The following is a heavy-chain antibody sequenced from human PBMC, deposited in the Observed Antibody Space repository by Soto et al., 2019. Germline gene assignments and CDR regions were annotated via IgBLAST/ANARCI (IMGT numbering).Heavy chain of an antibody. D-gene: IGHD3-3*01. Sequence: EASVKVSCKASGYTFTSYGISWVRQAPGQGLEWMGWISAYNGNTNYAQKLQGRVTMTTDTSTSTAYMELRSLRSDDTAVYYCASSIFGVAHDAFDIWGQGTMVTVSS. V-gene: IGHV1-18*01. CDR1: GYTFTSYG. CDR2: ISAYNGNT. CDR3: ASSIFGVAHDAFDI. J-gene: IGHJ3*02.